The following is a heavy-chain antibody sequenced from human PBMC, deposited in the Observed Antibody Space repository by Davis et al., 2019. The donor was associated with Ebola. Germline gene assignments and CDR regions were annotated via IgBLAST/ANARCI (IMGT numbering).Heavy chain of an antibody. CDR1: GFTFTTSA. D-gene: IGHD6-6*01. Sequence: GESLKISCAASGFTFTTSAMNWVRQAPGKGLEWVSAISGSGVGTYYADSVKGRFTISRDNSKNTLYLQMNSLRAEDTAVYYCARDPAFSSFDYWGQGALVTVSS. J-gene: IGHJ4*02. CDR3: ARDPAFSSFDY. CDR2: ISGSGVGT. V-gene: IGHV3-23*01.